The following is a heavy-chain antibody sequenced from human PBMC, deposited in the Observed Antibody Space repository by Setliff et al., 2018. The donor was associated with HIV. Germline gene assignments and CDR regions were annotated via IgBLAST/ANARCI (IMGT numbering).Heavy chain of an antibody. CDR3: TRSSRYCTSTSCPYYSYYYMDV. D-gene: IGHD2-2*01. CDR2: IYYSGST. V-gene: IGHV4-59*08. Sequence: SLTCTVSGGSISSYYWSWVRQPPGKGLEWIGYIYYSGSTNYNPSLKSRVTISVDTSKNQFSLKLSSVTAADTAVYYCTRSSRYCTSTSCPYYSYYYMDVWGKGTTVTVSS. CDR1: GGSISSYY. J-gene: IGHJ6*03.